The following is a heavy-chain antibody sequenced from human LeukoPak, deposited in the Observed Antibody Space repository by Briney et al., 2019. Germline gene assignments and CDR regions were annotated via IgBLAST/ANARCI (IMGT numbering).Heavy chain of an antibody. CDR1: VGTFSSYA. CDR3: ARGPIVVVPAAKYYFDY. CDR2: IIPIFGTA. Sequence: ASVKVSCKASVGTFSSYAISWVRQAPGQGLERMGGIIPIFGTANYAQKFQGRVTITTDESTSTAYMELSSLRSEDTAVYYCARGPIVVVPAAKYYFDYWGQGTLVTVSS. V-gene: IGHV1-69*05. J-gene: IGHJ4*02. D-gene: IGHD2-2*01.